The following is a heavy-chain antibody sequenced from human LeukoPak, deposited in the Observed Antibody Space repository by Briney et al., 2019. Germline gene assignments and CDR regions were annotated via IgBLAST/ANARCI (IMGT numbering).Heavy chain of an antibody. CDR3: ARASIITREGFDY. CDR1: GGSISSYH. CDR2: IFYTGNT. D-gene: IGHD3-16*01. V-gene: IGHV4-59*08. Sequence: SETLSLTCTVSGGSISSYHWSWGRQPPGRGLEWIGYIFYTGNTNYNPSLKSRVSISVDTSKNHFSKKLSSVTAADTAVYYCARASIITREGFDYWGQGPLVTVFS. J-gene: IGHJ4*02.